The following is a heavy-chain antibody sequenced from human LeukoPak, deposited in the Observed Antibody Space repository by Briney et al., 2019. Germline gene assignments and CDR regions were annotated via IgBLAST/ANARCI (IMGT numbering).Heavy chain of an antibody. CDR3: ANAKTLGVPAALYYYYYYMDV. V-gene: IGHV3-23*01. CDR2: ISGSGGST. J-gene: IGHJ6*03. D-gene: IGHD2-2*01. CDR1: GFTFSSYA. Sequence: GGSLRLSCAASGFTFSSYAMSWVRQAPGKGLEWVSAISGSGGSTYYADSVKGRFTISRDNSKNTLYLQMNSLRAEDTAVYYCANAKTLGVPAALYYYYYYMDVWGKGTTVTVSS.